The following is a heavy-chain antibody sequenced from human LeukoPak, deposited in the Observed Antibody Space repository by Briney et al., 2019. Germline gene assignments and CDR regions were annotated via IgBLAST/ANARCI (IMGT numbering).Heavy chain of an antibody. D-gene: IGHD2-8*01. CDR3: ARVKCTNGVCRNWFDP. CDR2: INPNSGVT. CDR1: GYTFTVYY. V-gene: IGHV1-2*06. Sequence: ASVKVSCKASGYTFTVYYMHWVRQAPGQGLEWMGRINPNSGVTNYAQKFQGRVTMTRDTSISTAYMELSRLRSDDTAVYYCARVKCTNGVCRNWFDPWGQGTLVTVSS. J-gene: IGHJ5*02.